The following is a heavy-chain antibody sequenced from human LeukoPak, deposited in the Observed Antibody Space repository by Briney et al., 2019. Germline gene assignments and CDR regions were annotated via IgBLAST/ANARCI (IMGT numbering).Heavy chain of an antibody. V-gene: IGHV3-21*01. CDR1: GFTFRDYW. D-gene: IGHD6-13*01. Sequence: GGSLRLSCEASGFTFRDYWMTWVRQAPGKGLEWVSSISSSSSYIYYADSVKGRFTISRDNAKNSLYLQMNSLRAEDTAVYYCARPLAAGNWYYFDYWGQGTLVTVSS. CDR3: ARPLAAGNWYYFDY. J-gene: IGHJ4*02. CDR2: ISSSSSYI.